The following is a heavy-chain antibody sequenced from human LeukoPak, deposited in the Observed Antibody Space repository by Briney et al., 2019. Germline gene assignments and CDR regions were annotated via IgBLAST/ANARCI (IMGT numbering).Heavy chain of an antibody. V-gene: IGHV4-59*12. CDR1: GGSISSYY. CDR3: ARMSIAARVARLFDY. J-gene: IGHJ4*02. D-gene: IGHD6-6*01. CDR2: IYYSGST. Sequence: SETLSLTCTVSGGSISSYYWSWIRQPPGKGLEWIGYIYYSGSTYYNPSLKSRVTISVDTSKNQFSLKLSSVTAADTAVYYCARMSIAARVARLFDYWGQGTLVTVSS.